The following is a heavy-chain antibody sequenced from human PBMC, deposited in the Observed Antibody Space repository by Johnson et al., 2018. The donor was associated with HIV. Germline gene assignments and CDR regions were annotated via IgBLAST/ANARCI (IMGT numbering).Heavy chain of an antibody. V-gene: IGHV3-30*02. CDR2: IRNDGSNK. J-gene: IGHJ3*02. CDR1: RFTFSSYG. CDR3: ASGVTARAPLLI. Sequence: HVQLVESGGGVVQPGVSLRLSCEASRFTFSSYGMHWVRQAPGQGLEWVAFIRNDGSNKYYADSVKGRFTISRDNSRNSVSLQMIILRPKDTAMYYCASGVTARAPLLIWGQGTMVTVSS. D-gene: IGHD6-6*01.